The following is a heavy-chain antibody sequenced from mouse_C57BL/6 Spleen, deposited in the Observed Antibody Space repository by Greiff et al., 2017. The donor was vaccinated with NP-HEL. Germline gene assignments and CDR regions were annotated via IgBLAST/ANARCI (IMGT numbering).Heavy chain of an antibody. CDR2: ISYDGSN. D-gene: IGHD2-1*01. CDR3: AREGYGNYVGWFAY. J-gene: IGHJ3*01. Sequence: EVQLQESGPGLVKPSQSLSLTCSVTGYSITSGYYWNWIRQFPGNKLEWLGYISYDGSNNYNPSLKNRISITRDTSKNQFFLKLNSVTTEDTATYYCAREGYGNYVGWFAYWGQGTLVTVSA. CDR1: GYSITSGYY. V-gene: IGHV3-6*01.